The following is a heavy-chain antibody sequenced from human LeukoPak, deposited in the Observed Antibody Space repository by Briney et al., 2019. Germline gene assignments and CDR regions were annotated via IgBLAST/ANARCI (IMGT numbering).Heavy chain of an antibody. J-gene: IGHJ5*02. CDR1: GYTFTKYY. CDR2: INPSGGST. V-gene: IGHV1-46*01. Sequence: ASVKVSCMASGYTFTKYYRHWVRQAPGQGLEWMRIINPSGGSTSYAQKFQGRVTMTRDTSTSTVYMELSSLRSEDTAVYYCAGVESVYNSVGPIDPWGQGTLVTVSS. D-gene: IGHD5/OR15-5a*01. CDR3: AGVESVYNSVGPIDP.